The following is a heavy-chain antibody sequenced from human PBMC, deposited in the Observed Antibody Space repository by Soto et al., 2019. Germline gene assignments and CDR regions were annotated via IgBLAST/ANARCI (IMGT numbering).Heavy chain of an antibody. CDR2: INPSGGST. CDR1: GYTFTSYY. D-gene: IGHD3-10*01. Sequence: ASVKVSCKASGYTFTSYYMHWVRQAPGQGLEWMGIINPSGGSTSYAQKFQGRVTMTRDTPTSTVYMELRSLRSEDTAVYYCASGFGAIQGAFDIWGQGTMVTVSS. J-gene: IGHJ3*02. V-gene: IGHV1-46*01. CDR3: ASGFGAIQGAFDI.